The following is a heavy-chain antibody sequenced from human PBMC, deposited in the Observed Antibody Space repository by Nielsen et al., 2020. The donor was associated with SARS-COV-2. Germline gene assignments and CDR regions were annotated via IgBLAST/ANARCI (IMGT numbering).Heavy chain of an antibody. CDR2: ISWNSGSI. V-gene: IGHV3-9*01. Sequence: SLKISCAASGFTFDDYAMHWVRQAPGKGLEWVSGISWNSGSIGYADSVKGRFTISRDNAKNSLYLQMNSLRAEDTALYYCARDSSASDWLSYYYYYGMDVWGQGTTVTVSS. CDR1: GFTFDDYA. D-gene: IGHD3-9*01. CDR3: ARDSSASDWLSYYYYYGMDV. J-gene: IGHJ6*02.